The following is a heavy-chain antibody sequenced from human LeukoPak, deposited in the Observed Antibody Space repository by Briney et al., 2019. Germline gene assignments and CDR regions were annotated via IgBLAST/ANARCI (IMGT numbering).Heavy chain of an antibody. Sequence: SQTLSLTCTVSGGSISSGDYYWSWIRQPPGKGLEWIGSIYYSGSTYYNPSLKSRVTISVDTSKNQFSLKLSSVTAADTAVYYCARPLGYCSSTSCYSPAHMDVWGQGTTVTVSS. J-gene: IGHJ6*02. V-gene: IGHV4-30-2*03. D-gene: IGHD2-2*01. CDR2: IYYSGST. CDR3: ARPLGYCSSTSCYSPAHMDV. CDR1: GGSISSGDYY.